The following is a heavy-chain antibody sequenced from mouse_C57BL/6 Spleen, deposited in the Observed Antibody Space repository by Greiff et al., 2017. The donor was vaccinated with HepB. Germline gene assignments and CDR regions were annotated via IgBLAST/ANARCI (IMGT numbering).Heavy chain of an antibody. CDR3: ARKAFYYGSSYGYFDV. Sequence: EVKLMESGPELVKPGASVKIPCKASGYTFTDYNMDWVKQSHGKSLEWIGDINPNNGGTIYNQKFKGKATLTVDKSSSTAYMELRSLTSEDTAVYYCARKAFYYGSSYGYFDVWGTGTTVTVSS. V-gene: IGHV1-18*01. D-gene: IGHD1-1*01. CDR1: GYTFTDYN. CDR2: INPNNGGT. J-gene: IGHJ1*03.